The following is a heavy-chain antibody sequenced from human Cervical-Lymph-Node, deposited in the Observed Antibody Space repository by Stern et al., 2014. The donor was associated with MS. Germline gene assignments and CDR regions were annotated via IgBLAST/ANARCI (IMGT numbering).Heavy chain of an antibody. V-gene: IGHV1-69*09. D-gene: IGHD4-17*01. CDR1: GGLLNSYA. CDR2: IIPIIGVP. Sequence: QVQLVQSGAEVRKPGSSVKVSCKPSGGLLNSYAFSWVRQAPGQGLQWMGRIIPIIGVPSYAQQFQGRLTIAANKSTTTVYMELSSLTSEDTAVYFCAKGEGDYGEADAFELWGPGTMVSVSS. J-gene: IGHJ3*01. CDR3: AKGEGDYGEADAFEL.